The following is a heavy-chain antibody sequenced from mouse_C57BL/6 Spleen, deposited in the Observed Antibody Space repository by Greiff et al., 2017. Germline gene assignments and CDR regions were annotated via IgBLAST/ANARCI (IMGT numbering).Heavy chain of an antibody. D-gene: IGHD2-12*01. V-gene: IGHV1-50*01. CDR1: GYTFTSYW. Sequence: QVQLQQPGAELVKPGASVKLSCKASGYTFTSYWMRWVKQRPGQGLEWIGEIDPSDSYTNYNQKFKGKATLTVDTSSSTAYMQLSSLTSEDSAVYYCARFRAYYNVYFDYWGQGTTLTVSS. J-gene: IGHJ2*01. CDR2: IDPSDSYT. CDR3: ARFRAYYNVYFDY.